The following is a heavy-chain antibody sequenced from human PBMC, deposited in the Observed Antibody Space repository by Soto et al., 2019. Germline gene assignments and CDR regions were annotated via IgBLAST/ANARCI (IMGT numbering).Heavy chain of an antibody. V-gene: IGHV1-69*01. J-gene: IGHJ6*02. CDR3: ARVVAAAGRYYYYGMDV. D-gene: IGHD6-13*01. CDR1: GGTFSSYA. CDR2: IIPIFGTA. Sequence: QVQLVQSGAEVKKPGSSVKVSCKASGGTFSSYAISWVRQAPGQGLEWMGGIIPIFGTANYAKKFHGRVTITADESTSTADMELSSLRSEDTAVYYCARVVAAAGRYYYYGMDVWGQGTTVTVSS.